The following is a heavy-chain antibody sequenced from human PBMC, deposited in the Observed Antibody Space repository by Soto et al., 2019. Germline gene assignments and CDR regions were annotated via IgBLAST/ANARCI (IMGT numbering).Heavy chain of an antibody. CDR2: IYPGDSDT. J-gene: IGHJ6*02. D-gene: IGHD5-18*01. V-gene: IGHV5-51*01. CDR1: GYSFTSYW. CDR3: ARHRDEYSYGGYYYYGMDV. Sequence: PGESLKISCKGSGYSFTSYWIGWVRQMPGKGLEWMGIIYPGDSDTRYSPSFQGQVTISADKSISTAYLQWSSLKASDTAMYYCARHRDEYSYGGYYYYGMDVWGQGTTVTVSS.